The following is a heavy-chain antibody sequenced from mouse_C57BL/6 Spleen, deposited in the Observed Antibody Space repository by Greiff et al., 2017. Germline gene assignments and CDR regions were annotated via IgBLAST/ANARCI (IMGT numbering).Heavy chain of an antibody. Sequence: QVHVKQSGAELARPGASVKLSCKASGYTFTSYGISWVKQRTGQGLEWIGEIYPRSGNTYYNEKFKGKATLTADKSSSTAYMELRSLTSEDSAVYFCASYQPNPFAYWGQGTLVTVSA. J-gene: IGHJ3*01. V-gene: IGHV1-81*01. CDR2: IYPRSGNT. CDR3: ASYQPNPFAY. CDR1: GYTFTSYG. D-gene: IGHD6-1*01.